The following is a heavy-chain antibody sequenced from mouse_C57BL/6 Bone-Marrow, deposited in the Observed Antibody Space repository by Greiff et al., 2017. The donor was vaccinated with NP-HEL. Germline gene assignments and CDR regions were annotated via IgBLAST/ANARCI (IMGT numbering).Heavy chain of an antibody. V-gene: IGHV1-54*01. J-gene: IGHJ2*01. CDR3: ARFYYDYDYFDY. Sequence: VQLQESGAELVRPGTSVKVSCKASGYAFTNYLIEWVKQRPGQGLEWIGVINPGSGGTNYNEKFKGKATLTADKSSSTAYMLLSSLTSEDSAVYFCARFYYDYDYFDYWGQGTTLTVSS. CDR1: GYAFTNYL. CDR2: INPGSGGT. D-gene: IGHD2-4*01.